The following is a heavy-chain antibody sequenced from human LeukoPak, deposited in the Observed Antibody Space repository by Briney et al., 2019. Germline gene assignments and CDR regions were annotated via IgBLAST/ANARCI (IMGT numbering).Heavy chain of an antibody. D-gene: IGHD5-24*01. CDR3: ARDVMATIDY. CDR2: ISSSSSYI. CDR1: GFTFSSYS. Sequence: GGSLILSCAASGFTFSSYSMNWVRQAPGKGLEWVSSISSSSSYIYYADSVKGRFTISRDNAKNSLYLQMNSLRAEDTAVYYCARDVMATIDYWGQGTLVTVSS. V-gene: IGHV3-21*01. J-gene: IGHJ4*02.